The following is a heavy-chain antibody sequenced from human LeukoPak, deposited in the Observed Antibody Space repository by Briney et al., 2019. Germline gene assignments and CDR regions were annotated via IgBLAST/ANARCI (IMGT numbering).Heavy chain of an antibody. Sequence: ASVKVSCKTSGYIFSSYGINWVRQAPGQGLEWVGWITSYNGNTKYAQRFQDRVKMTTERSTSTVYMELKSLTSDDTAVYYCARGRSGSSSWYGEDAFDFGGQGTMVTVSS. CDR3: ARGRSGSSSWYGEDAFDF. CDR1: GYIFSSYG. D-gene: IGHD6-13*01. CDR2: ITSYNGNT. V-gene: IGHV1-18*01. J-gene: IGHJ3*01.